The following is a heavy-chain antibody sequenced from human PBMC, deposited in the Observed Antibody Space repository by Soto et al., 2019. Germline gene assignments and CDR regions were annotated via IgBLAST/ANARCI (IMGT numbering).Heavy chain of an antibody. J-gene: IGHJ4*02. Sequence: SETLSLTCTVSGGSISSYYWSWIRQPPLKGLEWIGYIYYSGSTNYNPSLKSRVTISVDTSKNQFSLKLSSVTAADTAVYYCARGLLADYWGQGTLVTVSS. CDR2: IYYSGST. CDR1: GGSISSYY. CDR3: ARGLLADY. D-gene: IGHD3-10*01. V-gene: IGHV4-59*01.